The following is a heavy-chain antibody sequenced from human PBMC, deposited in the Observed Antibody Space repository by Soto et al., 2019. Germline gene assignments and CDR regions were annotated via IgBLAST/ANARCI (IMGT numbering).Heavy chain of an antibody. V-gene: IGHV1-69*12. J-gene: IGHJ6*02. CDR3: ARGRGIGTYYYGMDV. Sequence: QVQLVQSGAEVKKPGSSVKVSCKASGGTFSSYAISWVRQAPGQGLEWMGGIIPIFGTANYAQKFQGRVTSPADDSTRPAYMELSSLRSEDTAVYYCARGRGIGTYYYGMDVWGQGTTVTVSS. CDR1: GGTFSSYA. CDR2: IIPIFGTA. D-gene: IGHD3-16*01.